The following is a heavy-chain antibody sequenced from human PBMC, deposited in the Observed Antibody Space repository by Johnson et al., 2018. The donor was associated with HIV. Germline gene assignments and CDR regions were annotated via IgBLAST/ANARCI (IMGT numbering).Heavy chain of an antibody. CDR2: ISGSGVGI. V-gene: IGHV3-23*04. CDR1: GFTFSSYA. CDR3: TRSKPRHYDLGPRGAFDI. J-gene: IGHJ3*02. Sequence: LVESGGGVVQPGRSLRLSCAASGFTFSSYAMHWVRQAPGKGLEWVSAISGSGVGIYYADSVKGRFTISRDNSKNTLYLQMNSLRAEDTAVYYCTRSKPRHYDLGPRGAFDIWGQGTMVTVSS. D-gene: IGHD3-22*01.